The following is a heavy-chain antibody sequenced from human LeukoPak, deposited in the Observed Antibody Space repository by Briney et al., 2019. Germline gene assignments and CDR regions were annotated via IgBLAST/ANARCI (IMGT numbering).Heavy chain of an antibody. J-gene: IGHJ4*02. CDR3: ARGSVDTAMVDY. V-gene: IGHV4-4*07. CDR1: GGSISSYY. D-gene: IGHD5-18*01. CDR2: IYTSGST. Sequence: SETLSLTCTVSGGSISSYYWSWIRQPAGKELEWIGRIYTSGSTNYNPSLKSRVTMSVDRSKNQFSLKLSSVTAADTAVYYCARGSVDTAMVDYWGQGTLVTVSS.